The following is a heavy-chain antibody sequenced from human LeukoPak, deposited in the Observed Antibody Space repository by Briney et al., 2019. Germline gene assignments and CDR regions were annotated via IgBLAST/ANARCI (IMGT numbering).Heavy chain of an antibody. D-gene: IGHD2-2*01. V-gene: IGHV5-51*01. Sequence: GESLKISCKVSGYSFATYWIGWVRQMPGKGLEWMGIIYPDDSDTRYSPSLQGQVTISADKSINTAYLQWSSLKASDTAMYYCATPYPREYCSSTTCYFNYWGQGTLVTVSS. CDR3: ATPYPREYCSSTTCYFNY. CDR2: IYPDDSDT. J-gene: IGHJ4*02. CDR1: GYSFATYW.